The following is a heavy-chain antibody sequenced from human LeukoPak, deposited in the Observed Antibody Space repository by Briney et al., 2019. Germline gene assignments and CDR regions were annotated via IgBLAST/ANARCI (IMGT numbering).Heavy chain of an antibody. CDR1: GDSFSSHY. D-gene: IGHD4-17*01. Sequence: SETLSLPCTVSGDSFSSHYWTWIRQPPGKGLEGIGYISYRGSTNYNPSLKSRVTISIDTSKNQFSLRLSSVTAADTAVYYCARDLVTVTKGFDIWGQGTMVSVSS. CDR3: ARDLVTVTKGFDI. CDR2: ISYRGST. V-gene: IGHV4-59*11. J-gene: IGHJ3*02.